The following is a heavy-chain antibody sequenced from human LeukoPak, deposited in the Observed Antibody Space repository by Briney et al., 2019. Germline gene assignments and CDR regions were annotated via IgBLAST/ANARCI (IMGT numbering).Heavy chain of an antibody. Sequence: SETLSLTCTVSGYSISSGYYWGWIRQPPGKGLEWIGSIYYSGSTYYNPSLKSRVTISVDTSKNQFSLKLSSVTAADTAVYYCARLGVTTAFDIWGQGTMVTVSS. J-gene: IGHJ3*02. CDR3: ARLGVTTAFDI. CDR2: IYYSGST. CDR1: GYSISSGYY. D-gene: IGHD4-17*01. V-gene: IGHV4-38-2*02.